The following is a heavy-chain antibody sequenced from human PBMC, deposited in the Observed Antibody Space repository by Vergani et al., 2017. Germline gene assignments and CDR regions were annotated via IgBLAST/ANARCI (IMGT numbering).Heavy chain of an antibody. CDR2: ISSSSSYI. J-gene: IGHJ6*02. CDR3: ARADNLRFLEWSKYYYYYYGMDV. D-gene: IGHD3-3*01. V-gene: IGHV3-21*01. CDR1: GFTFSSYS. Sequence: EVQLVESGGGLVKPGGSLRLSCAASGFTFSSYSMNWVRQAPGKGLEWVSSISSSSSYIYYADSVKGRFTISRDNAKNSLYLQMNSLRAEDTAVYYCARADNLRFLEWSKYYYYYYGMDVWGQGTTVTVSS.